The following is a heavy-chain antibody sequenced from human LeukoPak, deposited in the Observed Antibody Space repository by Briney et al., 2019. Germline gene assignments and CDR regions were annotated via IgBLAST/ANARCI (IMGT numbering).Heavy chain of an antibody. CDR2: INHSGIT. Sequence: PSETLSLTCAVYGGSFSGDYWSWIRQPPGKGLEWIGEINHSGITNYTPSLKSRITMSVDTSKNQFSLKLSSVTAADTAVYYCARDWGMVAIRARAPGSCLGYWGQGTLVTVSS. CDR1: GGSFSGDY. D-gene: IGHD1-26*01. CDR3: ARDWGMVAIRARAPGSCLGY. V-gene: IGHV4-34*01. J-gene: IGHJ4*02.